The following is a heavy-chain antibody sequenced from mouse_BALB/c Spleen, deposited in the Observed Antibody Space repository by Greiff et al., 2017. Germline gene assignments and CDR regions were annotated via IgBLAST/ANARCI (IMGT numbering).Heavy chain of an antibody. CDR2: ISDGGSYT. CDR1: GFTFSDYY. V-gene: IGHV5-4*02. CDR3: ARYQSFGYGSSSYYFDY. J-gene: IGHJ2*01. D-gene: IGHD1-1*01. Sequence: EVQRVESGGGLVKPGGSLKLSCAASGFTFSDYYMYWVRQTPEKRLEWVATISDGGSYTYYPDSVKGRFTISRDNAKNNLYLQMSSLKSEDTAMYYCARYQSFGYGSSSYYFDYWGQGTTLTVSA.